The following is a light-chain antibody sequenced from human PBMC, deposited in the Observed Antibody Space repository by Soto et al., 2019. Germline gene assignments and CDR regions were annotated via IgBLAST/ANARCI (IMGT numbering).Light chain of an antibody. CDR3: CSYAGSPTYV. J-gene: IGLJ1*01. V-gene: IGLV2-11*01. CDR1: SSDVGTYNY. Sequence: QSALTQPRSVSGSPGQSVTISCTGTSSDVGTYNYVYWYQQPPGKAPKVMIYDVSERPSGVPDRFSGSKSGNTASLTISGLQEEDADDYYYCSYAGSPTYVFGTGTKVTVL. CDR2: DVS.